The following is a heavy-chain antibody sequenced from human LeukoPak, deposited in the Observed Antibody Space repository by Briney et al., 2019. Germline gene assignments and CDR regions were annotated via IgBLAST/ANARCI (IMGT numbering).Heavy chain of an antibody. V-gene: IGHV1-18*01. D-gene: IGHD3-3*01. CDR2: ISAYNGNT. J-gene: IGHJ5*02. CDR1: GYTFTSCG. Sequence: GASVKVSCKASGYTFTSCGISWVRQAPGQGLEWMGWISAYNGNTNYAQKLQGRVTMTTGTSTSTAYMELRSLRSDDTAVYYCARVRVTIFGVVIWGSNWFDPWGQGTLVTVSS. CDR3: ARVRVTIFGVVIWGSNWFDP.